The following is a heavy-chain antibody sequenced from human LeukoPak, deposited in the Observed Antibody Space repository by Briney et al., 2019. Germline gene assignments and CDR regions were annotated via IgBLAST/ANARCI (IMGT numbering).Heavy chain of an antibody. D-gene: IGHD5-12*01. V-gene: IGHV3-7*03. Sequence: PGGSLRLSCAASGFTFSSYWMSWVRQAPGKGLEWVANIKQDGSAKYYVDSVKGRFTISRDNSKNTLYLQMNSLRAEDTAVYYCAKELSVGGYGFDWGQGTLVTVSS. CDR2: IKQDGSAK. J-gene: IGHJ4*02. CDR3: AKELSVGGYGFD. CDR1: GFTFSSYW.